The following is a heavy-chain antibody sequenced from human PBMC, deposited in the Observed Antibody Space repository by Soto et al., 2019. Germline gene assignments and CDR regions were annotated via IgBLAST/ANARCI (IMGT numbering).Heavy chain of an antibody. CDR1: GGSVSSGSYY. D-gene: IGHD6-19*01. Sequence: SETLSLTCTVSGGSVSSGSYYWSWIRQPPGKGLEWIGYIYYSGSTNYNPSLKSRVTISVDTSKNQFSLKLSSVTAADTAVYYCARDAAPPSYSSGWYNWFDPWGQGTLVTVSS. CDR3: ARDAAPPSYSSGWYNWFDP. CDR2: IYYSGST. V-gene: IGHV4-61*01. J-gene: IGHJ5*02.